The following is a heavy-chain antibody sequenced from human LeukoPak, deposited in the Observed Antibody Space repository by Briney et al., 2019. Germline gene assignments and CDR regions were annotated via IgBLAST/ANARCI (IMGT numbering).Heavy chain of an antibody. CDR1: GGSISSSSYY. D-gene: IGHD3-10*01. V-gene: IGHV4-39*07. Sequence: LEALSLTCTVSGGSISSSSYYWGWIRQPPGKGLEWIGSIYYSGSTYYNPSLKSRVTISVDTSKNQFSLKLNSVTAADAAVYYCARDYGSGSSHAFDIWGQGTMVTVSS. CDR3: ARDYGSGSSHAFDI. CDR2: IYYSGST. J-gene: IGHJ3*02.